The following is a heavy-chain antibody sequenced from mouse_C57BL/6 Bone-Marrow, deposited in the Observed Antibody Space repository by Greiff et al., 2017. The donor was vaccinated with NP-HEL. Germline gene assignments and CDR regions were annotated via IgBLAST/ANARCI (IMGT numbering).Heavy chain of an antibody. CDR3: ARGPDYYGSSYGAWFAY. D-gene: IGHD1-1*01. Sequence: QVQLQQSGAELVKPGASVKMSCKASGYTFTSYWITWVKQRPGQGLEWIGDLYPGSGSTNYNEKFKSKATLTVDTSSSTADMQLSSLTSEDSAVYYCARGPDYYGSSYGAWFAYWGQGTLVTVSA. CDR1: GYTFTSYW. V-gene: IGHV1-55*01. CDR2: LYPGSGST. J-gene: IGHJ3*01.